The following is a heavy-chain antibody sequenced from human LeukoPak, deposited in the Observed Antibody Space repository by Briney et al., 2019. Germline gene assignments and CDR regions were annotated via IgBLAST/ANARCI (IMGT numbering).Heavy chain of an antibody. J-gene: IGHJ5*02. CDR2: ISGSGGST. CDR3: AKDAPLVVVVPAAIPYWFDP. Sequence: PGGSLRLSCAASGFTFSSYAMSWVRQAPGKGLEWVSAISGSGGSTYYADFVKGRFTISRDNSKNTLYLQMNSLRAEDTAVYYCAKDAPLVVVVPAAIPYWFDPWGQGTLVTVSS. D-gene: IGHD2-2*01. CDR1: GFTFSSYA. V-gene: IGHV3-23*01.